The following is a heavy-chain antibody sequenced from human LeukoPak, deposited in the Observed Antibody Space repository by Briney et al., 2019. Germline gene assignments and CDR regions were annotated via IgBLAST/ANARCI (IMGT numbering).Heavy chain of an antibody. D-gene: IGHD3-10*01. J-gene: IGHJ4*02. CDR3: ARHLNYYLDY. CDR2: IKEDGTEK. CDR1: GFTFSDFW. V-gene: IGHV3-7*01. Sequence: GGSLRLSCAGSGFTFSDFWMTWVRQTPGKGLEWVANIKEDGTEKNLVDSVKGRFTISRDNAKNTLYLQMNSLRAEDTAVYYCARHLNYYLDYWGQGTLVTVSS.